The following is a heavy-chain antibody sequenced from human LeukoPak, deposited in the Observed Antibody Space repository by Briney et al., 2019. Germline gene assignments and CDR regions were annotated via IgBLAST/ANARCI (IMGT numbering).Heavy chain of an antibody. CDR2: IYYSGSAGST. CDR1: GDSINSGVSY. CDR3: ARHLYDKTGRPPDS. V-gene: IGHV4-39*01. J-gene: IGHJ4*02. Sequence: SETLSLTCSVSGDSINSGVSYWAWIRQPPGKGLEWIGTIYYSGSAGSTYYNPSLKSRVTISVDTSKNQFSLNLSSVTAADTAIYYCARHLYDKTGRPPDSWGQGTLVTVSS. D-gene: IGHD3-9*01.